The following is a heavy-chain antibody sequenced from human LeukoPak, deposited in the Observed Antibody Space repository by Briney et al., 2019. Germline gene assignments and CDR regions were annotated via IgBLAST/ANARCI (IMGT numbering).Heavy chain of an antibody. CDR3: ARSFYDILTGYLYYYYYYMDV. CDR2: ISGGGGST. Sequence: GGSLRLSCAASGFTFSSYGMSWVRQAPGKGLEWVSVISGGGGSTYYADSVKGRFTISRDNAKNSLYLQMNSLRAEDTAVYYCARSFYDILTGYLYYYYYYMDVWGKGTTVTISS. CDR1: GFTFSSYG. V-gene: IGHV3-23*01. J-gene: IGHJ6*03. D-gene: IGHD3-9*01.